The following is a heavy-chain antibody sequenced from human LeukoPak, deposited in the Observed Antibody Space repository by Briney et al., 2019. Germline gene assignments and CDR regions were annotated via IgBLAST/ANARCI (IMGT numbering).Heavy chain of an antibody. CDR3: ASGWYFGPSYYFDY. CDR2: IYDSGST. V-gene: IGHV4-39*07. D-gene: IGHD6-19*01. CDR1: GGSIRSSYYY. J-gene: IGHJ4*02. Sequence: PSETLSLTCTVSGGSIRSSYYYWGWIRQPPGKGLEWIGSIYDSGSTYYNPSLKSRVTISVDTSKNQFSLKLSSVTAADTAVYYCASGWYFGPSYYFDYWGQGTLVTVSS.